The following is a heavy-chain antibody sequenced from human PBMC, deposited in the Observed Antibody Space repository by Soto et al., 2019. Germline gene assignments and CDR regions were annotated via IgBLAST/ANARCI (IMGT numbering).Heavy chain of an antibody. CDR1: GFTFSSYS. D-gene: IGHD3-22*01. CDR3: ARDGNYYDSSGYYYDAFQH. J-gene: IGHJ1*01. CDR2: ISSSSSTI. Sequence: GGSLRLSCAASGFTFSSYSMNWVRQAPGKGLEWVSYISSSSSTIYYADSVKGRFTISRDNAKNSLYLQMNSLRDEDTAVYYCARDGNYYDSSGYYYDAFQHWGQGTLVTVSS. V-gene: IGHV3-48*02.